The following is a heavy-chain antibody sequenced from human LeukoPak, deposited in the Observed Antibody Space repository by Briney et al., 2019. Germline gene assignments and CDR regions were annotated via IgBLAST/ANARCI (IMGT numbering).Heavy chain of an antibody. CDR1: GFTFDDYG. D-gene: IGHD7-27*01. CDR2: INWKGGST. CDR3: VRVGTSFDI. J-gene: IGHJ3*02. V-gene: IGHV3-20*04. Sequence: GGSLRLSCAASGFTFDDYGMSWVRQAPGKGLEWVSGINWKGGSTAYADSVKGRFTISRDNAKNSLYLQMNSLRVEDTAVYYCVRVGTSFDIWGQGTMVTVSS.